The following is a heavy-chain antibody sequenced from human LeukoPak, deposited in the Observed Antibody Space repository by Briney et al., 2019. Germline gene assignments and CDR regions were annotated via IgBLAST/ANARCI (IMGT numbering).Heavy chain of an antibody. Sequence: PGGSLRLSCAASGFTFSSYGMHWVRQAPGKGLEWVAFIRYDGSNKYYADSVKGRFTISRDNSKNTLYLQMNSLRAEDTAVYYCARDGGSGWYDYFDYWGQGTLVTVSS. D-gene: IGHD6-19*01. J-gene: IGHJ4*02. V-gene: IGHV3-30*02. CDR3: ARDGGSGWYDYFDY. CDR2: IRYDGSNK. CDR1: GFTFSSYG.